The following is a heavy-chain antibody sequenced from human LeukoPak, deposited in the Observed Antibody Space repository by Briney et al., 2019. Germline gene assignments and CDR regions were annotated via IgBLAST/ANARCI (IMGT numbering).Heavy chain of an antibody. J-gene: IGHJ4*02. Sequence: GGSLRLSCAASGFIVSSNYMNWVRQAPGKGLEWVSSISSSSSYIYYADSVKGRFTISRDNAKNSLYLQMNSLRAEDTAVYYCARELTPYCSSTSCYTPDFDYWGQGTLVTVSS. CDR2: ISSSSSYI. V-gene: IGHV3-21*01. CDR3: ARELTPYCSSTSCYTPDFDY. D-gene: IGHD2-2*02. CDR1: GFIVSSNY.